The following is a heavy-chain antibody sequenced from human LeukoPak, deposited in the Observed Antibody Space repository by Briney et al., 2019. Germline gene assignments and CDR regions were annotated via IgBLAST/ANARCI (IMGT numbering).Heavy chain of an antibody. V-gene: IGHV3-21*01. D-gene: IGHD1-26*01. CDR3: ARDSGGYNAFDY. Sequence: PGGSLRLSCAASGFTFSSYSMNWVRQAPGKGLEWVSSISSSSSYIYYADSVKGRFTISRDNAKNSLYLQMNSLRAEDTAVYYCARDSGGYNAFDYWGQGTLVTVSS. J-gene: IGHJ4*02. CDR2: ISSSSSYI. CDR1: GFTFSSYS.